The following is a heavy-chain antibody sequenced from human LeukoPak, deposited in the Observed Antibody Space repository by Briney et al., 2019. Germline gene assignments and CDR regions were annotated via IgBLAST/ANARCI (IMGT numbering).Heavy chain of an antibody. CDR1: GFTFSSYA. D-gene: IGHD6-13*01. V-gene: IGHV3-7*01. CDR2: IKQDGSEK. CDR3: APGGSIWCPRPLY. Sequence: PGGSLRLSCAASGFTFSSYAMSWVRQAPGKGLEWVATIKQDGSEKYYVDSVKGRFTISRDNAKNSLYLQMNSLRVEDTAVYYCAPGGSIWCPRPLYWGQGTLVIVSS. J-gene: IGHJ4*02.